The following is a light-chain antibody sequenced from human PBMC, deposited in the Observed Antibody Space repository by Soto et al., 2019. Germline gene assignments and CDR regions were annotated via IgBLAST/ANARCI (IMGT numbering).Light chain of an antibody. V-gene: IGLV2-14*01. CDR3: SSYTSSSTYV. CDR1: SRDVGGYNY. CDR2: DVS. J-gene: IGLJ1*01. Sequence: QSVLTQPASVSGSPGQSITISCTGTSRDVGGYNYVSWYQQHPGKAPKLMIYDVSDRPSGVSNRFSGSKSGNTASLTISGLQAEDEADYYCSSYTSSSTYVFGTGTKV.